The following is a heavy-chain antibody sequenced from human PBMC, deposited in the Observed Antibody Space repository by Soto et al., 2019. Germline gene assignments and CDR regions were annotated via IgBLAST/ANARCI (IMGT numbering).Heavy chain of an antibody. CDR2: ISGSGGST. Sequence: EVQLLESGGGLVQPGGSLRLSCAASGFTFSSYAMSWVRQAPGKGLEWVSAISGSGGSTYYADSVKGRFTISRDNSKNTLYLQMNSLRAEDTAVYYCAEDLEDYIWGSYDYWGQGTLVTVSS. D-gene: IGHD3-16*01. CDR1: GFTFSSYA. V-gene: IGHV3-23*01. CDR3: AEDLEDYIWGSYDY. J-gene: IGHJ4*02.